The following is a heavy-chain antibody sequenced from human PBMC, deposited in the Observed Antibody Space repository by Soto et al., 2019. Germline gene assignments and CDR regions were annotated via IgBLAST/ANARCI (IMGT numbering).Heavy chain of an antibody. CDR3: ARGLGDSSSSLWFDP. CDR2: INHSGST. CDR1: GWSFSGYY. Sequence: SETLSITCAVYGWSFSGYYWSWIRQPPGKGLEWVGEINHSGSTNYNPSLKSRVTISVDTSKDQFSLKLSSVTAADTAVYYCARGLGDSSSSLWFDPWGQGTLVTVSS. D-gene: IGHD6-6*01. J-gene: IGHJ5*02. V-gene: IGHV4-34*01.